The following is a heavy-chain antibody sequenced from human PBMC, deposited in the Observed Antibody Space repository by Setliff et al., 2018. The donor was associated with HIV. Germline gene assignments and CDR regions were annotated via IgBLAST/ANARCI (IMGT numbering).Heavy chain of an antibody. V-gene: IGHV1-46*01. D-gene: IGHD3-16*01. J-gene: IGHJ4*02. CDR1: GGTFSSYA. CDR3: ARDATYDYVWGTSSLVLDY. Sequence: ASVKVSCKASGGTFSSYAFNWVRQAPGQGLQWMGIINPGDGSTIYAQKFQGRVTMTRDTSTSTLYMELSSLRSEDTAVYYCARDATYDYVWGTSSLVLDYWGQGTLVTVSS. CDR2: INPGDGST.